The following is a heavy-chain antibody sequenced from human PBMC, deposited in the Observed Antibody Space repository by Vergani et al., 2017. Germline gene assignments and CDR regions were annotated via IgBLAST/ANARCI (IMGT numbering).Heavy chain of an antibody. D-gene: IGHD4-17*01. CDR1: GYTLTELS. V-gene: IGHV1-24*01. CDR3: ARGGADYGDYGESYWYFDL. J-gene: IGHJ2*01. Sequence: QVQLVQSGAEVKKPGASVKVSCKVSGYTLTELSMHWVRQAPGKGLEWMGGFDPEDGETIYAQKFQGRVTMTEDTSTDTAYMELSSLRSEDTAVYYCARGGADYGDYGESYWYFDLWGRGTLVTVSS. CDR2: FDPEDGET.